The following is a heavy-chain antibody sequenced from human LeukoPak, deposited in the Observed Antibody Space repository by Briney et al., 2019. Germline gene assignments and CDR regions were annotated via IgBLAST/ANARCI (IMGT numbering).Heavy chain of an antibody. J-gene: IGHJ4*02. CDR3: ARAGYYDDTAYYRSFDY. D-gene: IGHD3-22*01. CDR1: DGSISPSDW. V-gene: IGHV4-4*02. CDR2: VYYSGNT. Sequence: PSETLSLTCAVSDGSISPSDWWTWVRQPPGKGLEWIGDVYYSGNTNYNPSLRSRVTISVDKSKNQLSLKLTSVTAADTAVYYCARAGYYDDTAYYRSFDYWGQGTLVTVSS.